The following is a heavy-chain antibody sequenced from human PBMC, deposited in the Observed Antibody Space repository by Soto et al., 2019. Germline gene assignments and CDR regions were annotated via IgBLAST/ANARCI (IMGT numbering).Heavy chain of an antibody. CDR3: ARGRTYYDFWSGYSSAFYYFDY. CDR1: GYSITYNY. J-gene: IGHJ4*02. V-gene: IGHV1-8*02. D-gene: IGHD3-3*01. CDR2: IDPNSGNT. Sequence: ASVKVSCKASGYSITYNYMHWVRQAPGKGLEWMGTIDPNSGNTGYAQKFQGRVTMTRNTSISTAYMELSSLRSEDTAVYYCARGRTYYDFWSGYSSAFYYFDYWGQGTLVTVSS.